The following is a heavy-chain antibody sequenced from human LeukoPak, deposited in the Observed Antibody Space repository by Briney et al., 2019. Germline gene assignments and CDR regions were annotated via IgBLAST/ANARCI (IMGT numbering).Heavy chain of an antibody. CDR2: ISGSGGST. CDR3: AKDLVGYSL. V-gene: IGHV3-23*01. Sequence: PGGTLRLSCAASGFTFSSYAMSWVRQAPGKGLEWVSAISGSGGSTYYADSVKGRFTISRDNSKNALYLQMNSLRAEDTAVYFCAKDLVGYSLWGQGTLVTVSS. D-gene: IGHD4-23*01. J-gene: IGHJ4*02. CDR1: GFTFSSYA.